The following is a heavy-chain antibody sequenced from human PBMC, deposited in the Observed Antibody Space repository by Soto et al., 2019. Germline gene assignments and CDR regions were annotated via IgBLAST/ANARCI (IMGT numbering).Heavy chain of an antibody. J-gene: IGHJ4*02. CDR1: GESISSSSYY. D-gene: IGHD2-21*02. CDR2: IYYSGRT. Sequence: SETLSLTCIVSGESISSSSYYWGWIRQPPGKGLEWIGSIYYSGRTYYNPSFKSRVTISIDTSNNQFSLKLSSVTATDTAVYYCGRQRTTVVTQAYFDHWGQGALVTVSS. V-gene: IGHV4-39*01. CDR3: GRQRTTVVTQAYFDH.